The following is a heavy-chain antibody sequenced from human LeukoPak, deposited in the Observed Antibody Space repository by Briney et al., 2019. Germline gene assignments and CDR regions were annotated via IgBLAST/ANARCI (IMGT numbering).Heavy chain of an antibody. D-gene: IGHD3-3*01. J-gene: IGHJ4*02. Sequence: ASVKVSCKASGYTFTGYYMHWVRQAPGQGLEWMGWINPNSGGTNYAQKFQGRVTMTRDTSTSTAYMELSRLRSDDTAVYYCARGRFLEWLLFYWGQGTLVTVSS. CDR3: ARGRFLEWLLFY. V-gene: IGHV1-2*02. CDR2: INPNSGGT. CDR1: GYTFTGYY.